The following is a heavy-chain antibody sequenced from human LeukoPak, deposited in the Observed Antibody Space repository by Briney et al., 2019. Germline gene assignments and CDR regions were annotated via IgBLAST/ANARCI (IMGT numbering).Heavy chain of an antibody. CDR1: GFTFSWYS. V-gene: IGHV3-48*02. CDR3: ARDHDYAFDH. J-gene: IGHJ4*02. D-gene: IGHD4-17*01. CDR2: ISSSTI. Sequence: PGGSLRLSCAASGFTFSWYSMNWVRQAPGKGLEWVSYISSSTIHYADSVKGRFTISRDDAENSLYLQMNSLRDEDTAVYYCARDHDYAFDHWGQGTPVTVSS.